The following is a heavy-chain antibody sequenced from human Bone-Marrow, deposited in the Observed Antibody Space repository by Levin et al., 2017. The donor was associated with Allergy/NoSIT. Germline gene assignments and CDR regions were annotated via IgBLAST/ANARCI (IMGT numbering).Heavy chain of an antibody. D-gene: IGHD1-26*01. CDR3: AYSGRAFDY. CDR1: GGSISSSSYY. V-gene: IGHV4-39*01. J-gene: IGHJ4*02. Sequence: SETLSLTCTVSGGSISSSSYYWGWIRQPPGKGLEWIGSIYYSGSTYYNPSLKSRVTISVDTSKNQFSLKLSSVTAADTAVYYCAYSGRAFDYWGQGTLVTVSS. CDR2: IYYSGST.